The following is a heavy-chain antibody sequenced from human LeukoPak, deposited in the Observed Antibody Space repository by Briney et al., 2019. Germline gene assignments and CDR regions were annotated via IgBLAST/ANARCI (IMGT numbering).Heavy chain of an antibody. V-gene: IGHV3-30*18. CDR2: ISYDGSNK. D-gene: IGHD1-26*01. J-gene: IGHJ3*02. CDR1: GFTFSSYG. CDR3: AKEDSGSYSHSFDI. Sequence: GGSLRLSCAASGFTFSSYGMHWVRQAPGKGLEWVAVISYDGSNKYYADSVKGRFTISRDNSKNTLYLQMNSLRAEDTAVYYCAKEDSGSYSHSFDIWGQGTMVTVSS.